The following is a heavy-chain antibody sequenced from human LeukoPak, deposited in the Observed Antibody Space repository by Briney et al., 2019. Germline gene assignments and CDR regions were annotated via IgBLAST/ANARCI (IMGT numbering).Heavy chain of an antibody. CDR2: IYTSGST. V-gene: IGHV4-4*07. CDR1: GGSISSYY. J-gene: IGHJ3*02. Sequence: SETLSLTCTVSGGSISSYYWSWIRQPAGQGLEWIGRIYTSGSTNYNPSLKSRVTMSVDTSKNQFSLKLSSVTAADTAVYYCAGVDTAIGAFDIWGQGTMVTVSS. CDR3: AGVDTAIGAFDI. D-gene: IGHD5-18*01.